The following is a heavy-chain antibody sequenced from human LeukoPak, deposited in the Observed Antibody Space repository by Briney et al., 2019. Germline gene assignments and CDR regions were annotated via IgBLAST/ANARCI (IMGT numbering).Heavy chain of an antibody. V-gene: IGHV4-61*01. J-gene: IGHJ5*02. CDR3: SRSLGISNWFDP. CDR2: VYYSGST. Sequence: SETLSLTCTVSGGSVSSGSYYWSWIRQSPGKGLEWIGYVYYSGSTNYNPSLKSRVTISVDTSKNQFFLKVSSVIAADTAVYYCSRSLGISNWFDPWGQGTLVTVSS. CDR1: GGSVSSGSYY.